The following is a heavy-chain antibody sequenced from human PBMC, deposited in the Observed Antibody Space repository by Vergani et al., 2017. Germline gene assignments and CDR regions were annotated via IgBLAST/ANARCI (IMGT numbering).Heavy chain of an antibody. CDR2: INHSGST. D-gene: IGHD3-3*01. J-gene: IGHJ6*03. Sequence: QVQLQQWGAGLLKPSETLSLTCAVYGGSFSGYYWSWIRQPPGKGLEWIGEINHSGSTNYNPSLKSRVTISVDTSKNQFSLKLSSVTAADTAVYYCARVQELYDFWSGYRVRYCYYRDVWGKGTTVTVSS. V-gene: IGHV4-34*01. CDR3: ARVQELYDFWSGYRVRYCYYRDV. CDR1: GGSFSGYY.